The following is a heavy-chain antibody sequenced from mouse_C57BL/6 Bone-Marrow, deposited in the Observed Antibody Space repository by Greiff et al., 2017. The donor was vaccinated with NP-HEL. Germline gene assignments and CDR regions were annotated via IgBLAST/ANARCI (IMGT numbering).Heavy chain of an antibody. CDR2: IDPSDSET. D-gene: IGHD2-3*01. CDR1: GYTFTSYW. Sequence: QVQLQQPGAELVRPGSSVKLSCKASGYTFTSYWMHWVKQRPIQGLEWIGNIDPSDSETHYNQKFKDKATLTVDKSSSTAYMQLSSLTSEDSAVYDCARGGGYYEKGAMDYWGQGTSVTVSS. J-gene: IGHJ4*01. CDR3: ARGGGYYEKGAMDY. V-gene: IGHV1-52*01.